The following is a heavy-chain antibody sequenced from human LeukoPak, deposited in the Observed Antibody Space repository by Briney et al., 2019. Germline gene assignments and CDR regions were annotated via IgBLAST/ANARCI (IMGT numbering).Heavy chain of an antibody. Sequence: GGSLRLSCAASGFTFSSYEMNWVRQAPGKGLEWVSYISSSGSTIYYADSVKGRFTISRDNAKNSLYLQMNSLRAEDTAVYYCARDSDYGDYEAPIDYWGQGTLVTVSS. V-gene: IGHV3-48*03. CDR3: ARDSDYGDYEAPIDY. CDR2: ISSSGSTI. CDR1: GFTFSSYE. D-gene: IGHD4-17*01. J-gene: IGHJ4*02.